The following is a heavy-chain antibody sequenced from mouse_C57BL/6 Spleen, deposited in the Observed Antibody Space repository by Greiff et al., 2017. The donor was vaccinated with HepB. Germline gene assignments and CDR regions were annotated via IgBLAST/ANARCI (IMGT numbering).Heavy chain of an antibody. CDR3: ARRDDYEDYAMDY. D-gene: IGHD2-4*01. CDR1: GYTFTSYW. J-gene: IGHJ4*01. V-gene: IGHV1-50*01. Sequence: VQLQQSGAELVKPGASVKLSCKASGYTFTSYWMQWVKQRPGQGLEWIGEIDPSDSYTNYNQKFKGKATLTVDTSSSTAYMQLSSLTSEDSAVYYCARRDDYEDYAMDYWGQGTSVTVSS. CDR2: IDPSDSYT.